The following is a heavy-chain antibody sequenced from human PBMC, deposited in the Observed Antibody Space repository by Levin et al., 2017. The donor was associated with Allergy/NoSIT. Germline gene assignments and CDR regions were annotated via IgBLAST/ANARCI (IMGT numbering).Heavy chain of an antibody. CDR2: IMPDGTDK. CDR1: GFTFSHFW. CDR3: ARETSWSFGI. D-gene: IGHD2-8*02. V-gene: IGHV3-7*01. Sequence: PGGSLRLSCAASGFTFSHFWMSWVRQPPGKGLEWVANIMPDGTDKYYVDSVKGRFTISRDNAKNSLYLQINSLRAEDTAVYYCARETSWSFGIWGQGTLVTVSS. J-gene: IGHJ3*02.